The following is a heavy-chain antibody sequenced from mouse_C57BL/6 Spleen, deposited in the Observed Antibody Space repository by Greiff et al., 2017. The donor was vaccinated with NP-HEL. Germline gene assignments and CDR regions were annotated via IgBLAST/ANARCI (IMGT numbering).Heavy chain of an antibody. D-gene: IGHD2-4*01. CDR2: INPNNGGT. CDR3: ARYDYDFPFAY. V-gene: IGHV1-26*01. CDR1: GYTFTDYY. Sequence: VQLQQSGPELVKPGASVKISCKASGYTFTDYYMNWVKQSHGKSLEWIGDINPNNGGTSYNQKFKGKATLTVDKSSSTAYMELRSLTSEDSAVYYCARYDYDFPFAYWGQGTLVTVSA. J-gene: IGHJ3*01.